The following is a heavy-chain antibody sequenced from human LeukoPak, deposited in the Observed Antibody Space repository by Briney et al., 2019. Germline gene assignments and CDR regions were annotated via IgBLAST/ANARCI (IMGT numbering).Heavy chain of an antibody. CDR2: ISNDGRNK. J-gene: IGHJ4*02. D-gene: IGHD3-3*01. CDR3: ARGKYDFWGGSTFDY. Sequence: QSGGSLRLSCAASGFTFSSYAMHWVRQAPGKGLEWMAVISNDGRNKYYADSVKGRFAISRDNNKKTVFLQMNSLTAEDTAVYYCARGKYDFWGGSTFDYWSQGTLVTVSS. V-gene: IGHV3-30*09. CDR1: GFTFSSYA.